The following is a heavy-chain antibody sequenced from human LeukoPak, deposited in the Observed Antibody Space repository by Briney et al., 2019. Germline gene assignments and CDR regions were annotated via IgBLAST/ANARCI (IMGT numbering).Heavy chain of an antibody. D-gene: IGHD3-16*01. CDR3: ARDGAHDAFDI. J-gene: IGHJ3*02. CDR2: ISYDGSNK. CDR1: GFTFSSYA. V-gene: IGHV3-30-3*01. Sequence: GGSLRLSCAASGFTFSSYAMHWVRQAPGMGLEWVAVISYDGSNKYYADSVKGRFTISRDNSKNTLYLQMNSLRAEDTAVYYCARDGAHDAFDIWGQGTVVTVSS.